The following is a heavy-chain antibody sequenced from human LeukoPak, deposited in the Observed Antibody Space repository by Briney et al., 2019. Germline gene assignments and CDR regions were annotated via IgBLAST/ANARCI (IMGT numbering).Heavy chain of an antibody. Sequence: PSETLSLTCAVYGGSFSGYYWSWIRQPPGKGLEWIGEINYSGSTNYNPSLKSRVTISVDTSKNQFSLKLSSVTAADTAVYYCARPGPPTAEFMDVWGQGTTVTVSS. CDR3: ARPGPPTAEFMDV. CDR1: GGSFSGYY. D-gene: IGHD2/OR15-2a*01. CDR2: INYSGST. V-gene: IGHV4-34*01. J-gene: IGHJ6*02.